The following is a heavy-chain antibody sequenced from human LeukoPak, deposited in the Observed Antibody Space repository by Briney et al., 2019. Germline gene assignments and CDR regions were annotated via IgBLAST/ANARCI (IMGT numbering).Heavy chain of an antibody. V-gene: IGHV3-30*02. Sequence: GGSLRLSCAASGFTFSSYGMHWVRQAPGRGLEWVAFIRYDGSNKYYADSVKGRFTISRDNSKNTLYLQMNSLRAEDTAVYYCAKVSSSGWYTPDYWGQGTLVTVSS. CDR1: GFTFSSYG. D-gene: IGHD6-19*01. CDR3: AKVSSSGWYTPDY. CDR2: IRYDGSNK. J-gene: IGHJ4*02.